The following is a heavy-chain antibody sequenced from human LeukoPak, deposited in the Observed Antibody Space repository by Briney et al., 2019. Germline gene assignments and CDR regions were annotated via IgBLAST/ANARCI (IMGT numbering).Heavy chain of an antibody. V-gene: IGHV3-30*18. D-gene: IGHD2-2*01. J-gene: IGHJ2*01. Sequence: GGSLRLSCAASGFTFSNYGMHWVRQAPGKGLEWVAVISHEASAQYYTDTVEGRFTISRDNSKNTLYLQMNSLRVEDTAVYYCAKEKVLFAMEARYFDLWGRGTLVTVSS. CDR2: ISHEASAQ. CDR3: AKEKVLFAMEARYFDL. CDR1: GFTFSNYG.